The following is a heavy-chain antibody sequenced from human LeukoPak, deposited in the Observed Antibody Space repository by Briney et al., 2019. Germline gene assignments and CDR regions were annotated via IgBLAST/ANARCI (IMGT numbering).Heavy chain of an antibody. Sequence: GRSLRLSCAASGFTFDDYAMHWVRQAPGKGLEWVSGISWNSGSIGYADSVKGRFTISRDNAKNSLYLQMNSLRAEDTAVYYCAKLGSGRSYYYYYGMDVWGQGTTVTVSS. CDR3: AKLGSGRSYYYYYGMDV. V-gene: IGHV3-9*01. D-gene: IGHD1-14*01. J-gene: IGHJ6*02. CDR1: GFTFDDYA. CDR2: ISWNSGSI.